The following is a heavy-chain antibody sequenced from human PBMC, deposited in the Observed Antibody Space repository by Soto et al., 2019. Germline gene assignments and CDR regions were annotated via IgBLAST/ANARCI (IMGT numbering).Heavy chain of an antibody. J-gene: IGHJ5*02. CDR2: IYHSGST. Sequence: PWETLSLTSAFSGGSIRSGGSSWSWIRQPPGKGLEWIGYIYHSGSTYYNPSLKSRVTISVDRSKNQFFLKLSSVTAADTAVYYCARVPSPWGQGTLVTVSS. CDR1: GGSIRSGGSS. CDR3: ARVPSP. V-gene: IGHV4-30-2*01.